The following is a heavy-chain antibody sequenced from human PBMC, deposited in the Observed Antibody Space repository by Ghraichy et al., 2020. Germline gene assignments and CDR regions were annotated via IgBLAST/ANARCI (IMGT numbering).Heavy chain of an antibody. J-gene: IGHJ6*02. CDR3: ARGYGTYYYYYGMDV. Sequence: SVKVSCKASGGTFSSYAISWVRQAPGQGLEWMGRIIPILGIANYAQKFQGRVSITADKSTSTAYMELSSLRSEDTAVYYCARGYGTYYYYYGMDVWGQGTTVTVSS. CDR2: IIPILGIA. D-gene: IGHD1-14*01. CDR1: GGTFSSYA. V-gene: IGHV1-69*04.